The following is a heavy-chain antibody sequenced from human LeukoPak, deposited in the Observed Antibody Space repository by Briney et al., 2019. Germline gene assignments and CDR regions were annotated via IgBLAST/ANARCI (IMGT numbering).Heavy chain of an antibody. CDR1: GFTFNNFG. CDR2: ISYSGSVQ. D-gene: IGHD3-22*01. V-gene: IGHV3-30*03. Sequence: GMSLILSCAASGFTFNNFGMHWVRQAPGKGLEWVSVISYSGSVQFYADSVKGRFTISRDDSKNTVYLQMNSLRVEDTAVYYCARSPRDSRDWTGSLDYWGQGALVTVSS. CDR3: ARSPRDSRDWTGSLDY. J-gene: IGHJ4*02.